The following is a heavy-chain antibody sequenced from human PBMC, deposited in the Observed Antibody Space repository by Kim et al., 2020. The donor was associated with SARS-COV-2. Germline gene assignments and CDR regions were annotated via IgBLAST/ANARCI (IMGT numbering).Heavy chain of an antibody. CDR2: YHSGDT. Sequence: YHSGDTDFDPSLNSRVTIADDTFKNRFSLKVTSVRAADTAVYYCGRAPDSWGQGTLVTVSS. V-gene: IGHV4-39*01. CDR3: GRAPDS. J-gene: IGHJ4*02.